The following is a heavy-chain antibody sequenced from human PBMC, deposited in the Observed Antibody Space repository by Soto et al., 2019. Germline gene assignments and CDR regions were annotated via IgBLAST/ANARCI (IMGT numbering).Heavy chain of an antibody. CDR1: GGSISSYY. D-gene: IGHD3-10*01. CDR3: ARVGRNYYGSGSPRGWAFDI. V-gene: IGHV4-59*01. CDR2: IYYSGST. J-gene: IGHJ3*02. Sequence: QVQLQESGPGLVKPSETLSLTCTVSGGSISSYYWSWIRQPPGKGLEWIGYIYYSGSTNDNPSLKSRVTISVDTSKNQFSLKLSSVTAADPAVYYCARVGRNYYGSGSPRGWAFDIWGQGTMVTVSS.